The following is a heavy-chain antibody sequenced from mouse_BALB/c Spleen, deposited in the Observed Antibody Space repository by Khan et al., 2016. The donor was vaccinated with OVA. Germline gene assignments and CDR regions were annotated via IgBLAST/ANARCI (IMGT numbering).Heavy chain of an antibody. CDR1: GFSLNNYG. J-gene: IGHJ4*01. Sequence: VQLQESGPGLVAPSQSLSITCTISGFSLNNYGVHWVRQPPGKGLEWLVVMWSDGSTTYNSALKSRLSISKDNSKSQVFLKMNSLQTDDTAMYYGARQPYYHYNIMDYWGQGTSVTVSS. CDR2: MWSDGST. D-gene: IGHD2-10*01. CDR3: ARQPYYHYNIMDY. V-gene: IGHV2-6-1*01.